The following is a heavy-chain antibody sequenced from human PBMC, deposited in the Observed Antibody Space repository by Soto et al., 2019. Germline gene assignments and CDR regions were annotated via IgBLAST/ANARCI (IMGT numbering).Heavy chain of an antibody. V-gene: IGHV4-34*01. CDR1: GGSFSGYY. D-gene: IGHD1-26*01. CDR2: IDHSGGT. Sequence: SETLSLTCAVYGGSFSGYYWSWIRQPPGKGLEWIGEIDHSGGTNYNPSLKSRVTISVDTSKNQFSLKMSSVTAADTAVYCCARVGLGDTFDIWGQGTMVTVSS. J-gene: IGHJ3*02. CDR3: ARVGLGDTFDI.